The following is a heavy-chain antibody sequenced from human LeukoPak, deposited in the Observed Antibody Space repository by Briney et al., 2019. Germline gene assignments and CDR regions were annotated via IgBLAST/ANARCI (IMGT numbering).Heavy chain of an antibody. CDR1: GFTFSDSY. CDR2: ISGSGHDI. CDR3: ARASYGSGSYSPKYYYYMDV. J-gene: IGHJ6*03. D-gene: IGHD3-10*01. V-gene: IGHV3-11*04. Sequence: GGSLRLSCAASGFTFSDSYMTWVRQAPGKGVEWVAYISGSGHDINYSDSVKGRFTISRDNAKNSLYLQMSSLRAEDTAVYYCARASYGSGSYSPKYYYYMDVWGKGTTVTISS.